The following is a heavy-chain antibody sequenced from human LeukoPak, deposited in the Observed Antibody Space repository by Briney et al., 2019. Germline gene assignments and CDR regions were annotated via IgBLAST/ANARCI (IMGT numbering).Heavy chain of an antibody. CDR2: INHIGTT. CDR1: GGSISTYY. J-gene: IGHJ4*02. D-gene: IGHD5-12*01. CDR3: ARVGPSGYDYYFDY. Sequence: SITGTVSGGSISTYYWSWIRQPPGKGLEWIGYINHIGTTNYNPSLKSRVTMSADTSKNQFSLKLSSVTAADTAVYYCARVGPSGYDYYFDYWGQGTLVTVSS. V-gene: IGHV4-59*01.